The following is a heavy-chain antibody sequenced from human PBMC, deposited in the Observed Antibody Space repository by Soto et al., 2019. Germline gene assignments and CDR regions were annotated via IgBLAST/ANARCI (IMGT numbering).Heavy chain of an antibody. V-gene: IGHV4-59*01. CDR2: IFYSGNT. CDR3: ARGDTGYNYRLSTDNDMDV. J-gene: IGHJ6*02. D-gene: IGHD5-18*01. Sequence: TETLSLTCTVSNGSISRYSWCCISLPPGKGLEWIGYIFYSGNTNYSPSLKSRITISLDTSKNQFSLNVTSVTAADTAVYYCARGDTGYNYRLSTDNDMDVWGHGTP. CDR1: NGSISRYS.